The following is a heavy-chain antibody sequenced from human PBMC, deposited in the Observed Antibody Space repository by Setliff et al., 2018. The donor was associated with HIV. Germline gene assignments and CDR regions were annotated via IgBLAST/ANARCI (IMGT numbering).Heavy chain of an antibody. CDR3: ARVYCSTRSCVDEWYFDY. CDR1: GYIFTDYY. V-gene: IGHV1-46*01. CDR2: INPYGGAA. J-gene: IGHJ4*02. D-gene: IGHD2-2*01. Sequence: ASVKVSCKASGYIFTDYYLHWVRQAPGQGLEWMGVINPYGGAADFAQRFRDRLAMTTDTSTSTVFLELSSLRSEDTAIYYCARVYCSTRSCVDEWYFDYWGQGTLVTVS.